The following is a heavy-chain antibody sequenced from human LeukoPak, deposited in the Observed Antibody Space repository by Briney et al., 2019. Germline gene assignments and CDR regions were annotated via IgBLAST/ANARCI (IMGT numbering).Heavy chain of an antibody. CDR2: MNPNSGNT. CDR3: ARGRRGYRGYDQGDFDS. J-gene: IGHJ4*02. CDR1: GYTFTSYD. D-gene: IGHD5-12*01. Sequence: ASVKVSCKASGYTFTSYDINWVRQATGQGLEWMGWMNPNSGNTGYAQKFQGRVTMTRNTSISTAYMELSSLRSEDTAVYYCARGRRGYRGYDQGDFDSWGQGTLVTVSS. V-gene: IGHV1-8*01.